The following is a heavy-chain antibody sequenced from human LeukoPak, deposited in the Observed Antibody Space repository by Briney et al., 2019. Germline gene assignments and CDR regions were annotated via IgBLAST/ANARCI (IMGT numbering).Heavy chain of an antibody. CDR1: GGSISSGGYY. D-gene: IGHD3-22*01. Sequence: SETLSLTCTVSGGSISSGGYYWSWIRQPPGKGLEWIGYIYYSGSTYYNPSLKSRVTISVDTSKNQFSLKLSSVTAADTAVYYCARRPQAYYYDSSGWVFDYWGQGTLVTVSS. V-gene: IGHV4-30-4*01. CDR3: ARRPQAYYYDSSGWVFDY. J-gene: IGHJ4*02. CDR2: IYYSGST.